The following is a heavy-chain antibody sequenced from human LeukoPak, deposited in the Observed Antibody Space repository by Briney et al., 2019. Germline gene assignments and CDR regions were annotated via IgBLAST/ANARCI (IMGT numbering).Heavy chain of an antibody. CDR2: IWYDGSNK. J-gene: IGHJ4*02. CDR1: GFTFSSYG. CDR3: GRIQLWLQADY. D-gene: IGHD5-18*01. V-gene: IGHV3-33*01. Sequence: GRSLRLSCAASGFTFSSYGMHWVRQAPGKGLEWVAVIWYDGSNKYYADSVKGRFTISRDNSKNTLYLQMNSLRAEDTAVYYCGRIQLWLQADYWGQGTLVTVSS.